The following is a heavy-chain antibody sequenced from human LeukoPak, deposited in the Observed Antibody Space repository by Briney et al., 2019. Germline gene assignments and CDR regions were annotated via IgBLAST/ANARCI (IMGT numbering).Heavy chain of an antibody. CDR2: ISSNGGST. Sequence: GGSLRLSCSASGFTFSSYAMHWVRQAPGKGLEYVSAISSNGGSTYYADSVKGRFTISRDNSKNTLYLQMNSLRTEDTAVYYCARGETFTFGGVIVESAFDIWGQGTMVTVSS. V-gene: IGHV3-64*04. CDR3: ARGETFTFGGVIVESAFDI. CDR1: GFTFSSYA. J-gene: IGHJ3*02. D-gene: IGHD3-16*02.